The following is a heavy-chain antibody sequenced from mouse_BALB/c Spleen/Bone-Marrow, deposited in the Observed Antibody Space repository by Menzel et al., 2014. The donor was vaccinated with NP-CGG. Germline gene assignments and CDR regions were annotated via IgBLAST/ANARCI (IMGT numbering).Heavy chain of an antibody. V-gene: IGHV1-14*01. CDR2: INPYNDGT. CDR1: GYSFTSFI. J-gene: IGHJ4*01. D-gene: IGHD2-4*01. CDR3: ARAMIYYYAMDY. Sequence: VQLQQSGPELVKPGASVKMSCKASGYSFTSFILRWVKMRPGQGLEWIGYINPYNDGTKYNEKFKGKAILTSDKSSSSANMELSSLTSEDSAVYYCARAMIYYYAMDYWGQGTSVTVS.